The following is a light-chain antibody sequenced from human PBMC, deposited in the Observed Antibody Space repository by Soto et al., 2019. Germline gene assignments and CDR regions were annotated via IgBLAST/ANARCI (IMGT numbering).Light chain of an antibody. CDR1: SSDVGGYNY. CDR2: EVS. V-gene: IGLV2-8*01. J-gene: IGLJ2*01. CDR3: SSYAASNNLGV. Sequence: QSALTQPPSASGSPGQSVTISCIGTSSDVGGYNYVSWYQQHPGKAPKLMIYEVSKRPSGVPDGFSGSKSGNTASLTVSGLQAEDEADYYCSSYAASNNLGVFGGGTKVTVL.